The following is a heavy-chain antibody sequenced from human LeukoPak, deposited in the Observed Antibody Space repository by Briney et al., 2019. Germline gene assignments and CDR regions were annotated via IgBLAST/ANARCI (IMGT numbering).Heavy chain of an antibody. CDR2: FDPEDGET. J-gene: IGHJ4*02. CDR3: ATGVPAAMLPYYFDY. D-gene: IGHD2-2*01. V-gene: IGHV1-24*01. Sequence: HRASVKASCKVSGYTLTELSMHWVRQAPGKGLEWMGGFDPEDGETIYAQKFQGRVTMTEDTSTDTAYMELSSLRSEDTAVYYCATGVPAAMLPYYFDYWGQGTLVTVSS. CDR1: GYTLTELS.